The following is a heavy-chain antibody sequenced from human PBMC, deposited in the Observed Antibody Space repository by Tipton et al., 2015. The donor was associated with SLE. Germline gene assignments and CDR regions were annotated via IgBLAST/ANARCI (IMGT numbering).Heavy chain of an antibody. CDR2: INPISGDT. CDR1: GYTFTHYF. D-gene: IGHD3/OR15-3a*01. CDR3: ARDLSDVWVF. J-gene: IGHJ4*02. Sequence: QVQLVQSGPEVKKPGASVKVSCKASGYTFTHYFIHWVRQAPGQGLEWMGRINPISGDTNYAQKFHGRVTMTRDTSISTANMELSRLTSDDTAVYYCARDLSDVWVFWGQGTLVTVSS. V-gene: IGHV1-2*06.